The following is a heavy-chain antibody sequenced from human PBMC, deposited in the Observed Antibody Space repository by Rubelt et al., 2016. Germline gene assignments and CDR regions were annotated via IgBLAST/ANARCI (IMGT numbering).Heavy chain of an antibody. CDR1: GGSFSGYY. CDR3: ARGGRWVTMVRGATRNWFDP. J-gene: IGHJ5*02. CDR2: INHSGST. D-gene: IGHD3-10*01. Sequence: QVQLQQWGAGLLKPSETLSLTCAVYGGSFSGYYWSWIRQPPGKGLEWIGEINHSGSTNYNPSLKSRVTISVDASKNQFSLKLSSVTAADTAVYYCARGGRWVTMVRGATRNWFDPWGQGTLVTVSS. V-gene: IGHV4-34*01.